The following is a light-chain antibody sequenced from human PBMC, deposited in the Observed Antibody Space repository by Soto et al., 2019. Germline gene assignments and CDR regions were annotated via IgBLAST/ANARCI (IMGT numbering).Light chain of an antibody. Sequence: QSVLTQPASVSGSPGRSITISCTGTRSDIGAYNLVSWYQQHPGEVPKLILYDVNVRPSGVSNRFSGSKSGNTASLTISGLQAEDEADYYCTSWTTSTTMIFGGGTKLTVL. J-gene: IGLJ2*01. CDR2: DVN. CDR1: RSDIGAYNL. CDR3: TSWTTSTTMI. V-gene: IGLV2-14*03.